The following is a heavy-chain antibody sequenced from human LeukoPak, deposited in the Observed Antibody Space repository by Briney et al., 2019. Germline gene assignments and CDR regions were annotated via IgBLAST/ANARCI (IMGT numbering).Heavy chain of an antibody. D-gene: IGHD2-2*01. CDR3: ARGSYLNWFDP. CDR1: GWTISSGNYY. Sequence: PSDTLSLTCTVAGWTISSGNYYWTFIRQPPGDGLECIRYKLCSDSTYSRPSLQARLTLSLDTSKNQFCLMLSSVAAADTAVYYCARGSYLNWFDPWGQGTQVAVSS. CDR2: KLCSDST. J-gene: IGHJ5*02. V-gene: IGHV4-30-4*02.